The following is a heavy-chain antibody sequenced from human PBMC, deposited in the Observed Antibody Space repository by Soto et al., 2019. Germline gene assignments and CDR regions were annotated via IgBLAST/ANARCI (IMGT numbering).Heavy chain of an antibody. J-gene: IGHJ6*02. CDR2: ISGSGDYT. CDR3: AKVDRYSSGWSYYAPEYYYYPMDV. Sequence: EVQLLESGGDLVQPGGSLRLSCDASGFTFDIYALSWVRQTPGKGLEWVAAISGSGDYTYYTDSVKGRFTISRDNSKNTLSLQMTTMRVEDTAIYYCAKVDRYSSGWSYYAPEYYYYPMDVWGQGTTVTVSS. CDR1: GFTFDIYA. D-gene: IGHD6-19*01. V-gene: IGHV3-23*01.